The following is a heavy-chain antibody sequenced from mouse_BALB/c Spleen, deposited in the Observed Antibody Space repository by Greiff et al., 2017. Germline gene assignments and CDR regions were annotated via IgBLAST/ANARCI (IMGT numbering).Heavy chain of an antibody. D-gene: IGHD2-14*01. CDR1: GYTFTSYY. Sequence: VQLQPSGAELVKPGASVKLSCKASGYTFTSYYMYWVKQRPGQGLEWIGEINPSNGGTNFNEKFKSKATLTVDKSSSTAYMQLSSLTSEDSAVYYCASYRPFAYWGQGTLVTVSA. J-gene: IGHJ3*01. CDR2: INPSNGGT. V-gene: IGHV1S81*02. CDR3: ASYRPFAY.